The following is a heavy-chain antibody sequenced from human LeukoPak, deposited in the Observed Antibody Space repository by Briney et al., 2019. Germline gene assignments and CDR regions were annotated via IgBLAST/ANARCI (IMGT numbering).Heavy chain of an antibody. CDR2: IQFDGSNQ. V-gene: IGHV3-30*02. CDR3: AKGRHPFSTSWGSFFFDY. J-gene: IGHJ4*02. D-gene: IGHD2/OR15-2a*01. CDR1: SFTFSSYV. Sequence: GGSLRLSCAASSFTFSSYVMHWVRQAPGKGLEWVSLIQFDGSNQYYADSVKGRFTISRDNSKNTLFLQMNSLRPEDTAVYYCAKGRHPFSTSWGSFFFDYWGQGTLVAVSS.